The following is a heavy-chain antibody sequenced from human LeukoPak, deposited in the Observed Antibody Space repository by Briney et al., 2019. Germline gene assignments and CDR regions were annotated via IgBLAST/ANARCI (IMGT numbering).Heavy chain of an antibody. V-gene: IGHV3-23*01. Sequence: GGSLRLACAASGFRFSSYAMSWVRQAPGKGLEWVSAISGSGVSTYYADSVKGRFTVSRDNSKNTLYLQMNSLRAEDTAVYYCARDDPYYYDSSGYYLGYFQHWGQGTLVTVSS. CDR3: ARDDPYYYDSSGYYLGYFQH. J-gene: IGHJ1*01. CDR1: GFRFSSYA. D-gene: IGHD3-22*01. CDR2: ISGSGVST.